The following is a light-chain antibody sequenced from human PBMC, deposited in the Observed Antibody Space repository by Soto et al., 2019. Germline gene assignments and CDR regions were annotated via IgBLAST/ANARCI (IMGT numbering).Light chain of an antibody. CDR3: SSFTTSYFYV. CDR1: GSEIGAYNY. CDR2: GVT. V-gene: IGLV2-14*01. Sequence: QSVLTQPASVSGSPGQSITISCTGSGSEIGAYNYVSWYQQHPGKAPKLLIHGVTRRPSGVSSRFSASKSAYTASLTISGLQAEDEANYYCSSFTTSYFYVFGPGNKVTVL. J-gene: IGLJ1*01.